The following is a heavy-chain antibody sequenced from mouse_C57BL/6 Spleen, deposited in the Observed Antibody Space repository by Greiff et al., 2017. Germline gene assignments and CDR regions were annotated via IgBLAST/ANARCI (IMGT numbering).Heavy chain of an antibody. CDR2: IDPSDSYT. CDR3: ARSGTAQATAY. J-gene: IGHJ3*01. D-gene: IGHD3-2*02. V-gene: IGHV1-69*01. CDR1: GYTFTSYW. Sequence: VQLQQPGAELVMPGASVKLSCKASGYTFTSYWMHWVKQRPGQGLEWIGEIDPSDSYTNYNQKFKGKSTLTVDKSSSTAYMQLSSLTSEDSAVYYCARSGTAQATAYWGQGTLVTVAA.